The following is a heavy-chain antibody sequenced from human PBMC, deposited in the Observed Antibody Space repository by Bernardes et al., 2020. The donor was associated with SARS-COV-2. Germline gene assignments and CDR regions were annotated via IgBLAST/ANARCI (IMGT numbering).Heavy chain of an antibody. D-gene: IGHD2-2*01. J-gene: IGHJ5*01. Sequence: SETLSLTCTVSGGSISSSSYYWGWIRQPPGKGLEWIGSIYYSGSTYYNPSLKSRVTISVDTSKNQFSLKLSSVTAADTAVYYCARHGCSSTSCYWRNWFDPWGQGTTVTVSS. V-gene: IGHV4-39*01. CDR1: GGSISSSSYY. CDR3: ARHGCSSTSCYWRNWFDP. CDR2: IYYSGST.